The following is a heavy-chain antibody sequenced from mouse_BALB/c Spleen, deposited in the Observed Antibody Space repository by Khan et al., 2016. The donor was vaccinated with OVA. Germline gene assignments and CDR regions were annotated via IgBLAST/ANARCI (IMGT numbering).Heavy chain of an antibody. J-gene: IGHJ3*01. Sequence: QVQLKQSGAELARPGASVKMSCKASGYTFTTYTMHWVKQRPGQGLEWIGYINPSNGYTNYNQKFKDKSTLTADKSSSTAYMQLSSLPSDYSAVYYCEGEGAYDRYDGWCSYWGEGTLVTVSA. CDR3: EGEGAYDRYDGWCSY. CDR2: INPSNGYT. CDR1: GYTFTTYT. V-gene: IGHV1-4*01. D-gene: IGHD2-14*01.